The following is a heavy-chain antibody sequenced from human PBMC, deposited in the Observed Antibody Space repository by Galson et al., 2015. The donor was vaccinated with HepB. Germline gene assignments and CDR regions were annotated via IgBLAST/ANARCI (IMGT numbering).Heavy chain of an antibody. V-gene: IGHV1-24*01. D-gene: IGHD6-19*01. CDR2: FDPEDGET. CDR3: ATGYPGIAVAVTKVFENWFDP. CDR1: GYTLTELS. J-gene: IGHJ5*02. Sequence: SVTVSCKVSGYTLTELSMHWVRQAPGKGLEWMGGFDPEDGETIYAQKFQGRVTMTEDTSTDTAYMELSSLRSEDTAVCYCATGYPGIAVAVTKVFENWFDPWGQGTLVTVSS.